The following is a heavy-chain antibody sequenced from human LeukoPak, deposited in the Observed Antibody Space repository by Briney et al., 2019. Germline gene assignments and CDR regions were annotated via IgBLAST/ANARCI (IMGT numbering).Heavy chain of an antibody. V-gene: IGHV3-9*01. CDR2: ISWNSGCI. J-gene: IGHJ4*02. CDR3: AKDKYYDSSGYSDY. Sequence: PGGSLRLSCAASGFTFDDYAMHWVRQAPGKGLEWVSGISWNSGCIGYADSVKGRFTISRDNAKNSLYLQMNSLRAEDTALYYCAKDKYYDSSGYSDYWGQGTLVTVSS. D-gene: IGHD3-22*01. CDR1: GFTFDDYA.